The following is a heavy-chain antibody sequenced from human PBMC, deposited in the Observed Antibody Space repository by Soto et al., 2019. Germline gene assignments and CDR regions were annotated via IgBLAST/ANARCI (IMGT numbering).Heavy chain of an antibody. CDR1: GGTFSSYT. V-gene: IGHV1-69*08. Sequence: QVQLVQSGAEVKKPGSSVKVSCKASGGTFSSYTISWVRQAPGQGLEWMGRIIPILGIANYAQKFQGRVTITADKSTSTAYMELSSLRSEDPAVYYCARDLIGNPYGDPWGIDYWGQGTLVTVSS. J-gene: IGHJ4*02. CDR3: ARDLIGNPYGDPWGIDY. CDR2: IIPILGIA. D-gene: IGHD4-17*01.